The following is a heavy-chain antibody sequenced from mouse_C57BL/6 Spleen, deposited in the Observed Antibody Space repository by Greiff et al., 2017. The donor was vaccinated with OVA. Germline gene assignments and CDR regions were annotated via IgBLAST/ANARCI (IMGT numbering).Heavy chain of an antibody. Sequence: QVQLKQPGAELVKPGASVKLSCKASGYTFTSYWMHWVKQRPGQGLEWIGMIHPNSGSTNYNEKFKSKATLTVDKSSSTAYMQLSSLTSEDSAVYYCARGGLLRGEAMDYWGQGTSVTVSS. CDR1: GYTFTSYW. CDR3: ARGGLLRGEAMDY. J-gene: IGHJ4*01. D-gene: IGHD1-1*01. V-gene: IGHV1-64*01. CDR2: IHPNSGST.